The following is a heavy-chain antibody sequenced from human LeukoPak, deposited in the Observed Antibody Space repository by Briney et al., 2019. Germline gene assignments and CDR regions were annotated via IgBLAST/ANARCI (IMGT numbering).Heavy chain of an antibody. CDR2: ILGSGGST. CDR3: AKWGDYDFLTGYYVPDY. D-gene: IGHD3-9*01. V-gene: IGHV3-23*01. J-gene: IGHJ4*02. CDR1: GFTFSNYA. Sequence: GASLRLSCAASGFTFSNYAMSWVRQAPGKGLEWVSAILGSGGSTYYADSVKSRFTVSRDNSKSTLYLQMKSLRAEDTALYYCAKWGDYDFLTGYYVPDYWGQGTRVTVSS.